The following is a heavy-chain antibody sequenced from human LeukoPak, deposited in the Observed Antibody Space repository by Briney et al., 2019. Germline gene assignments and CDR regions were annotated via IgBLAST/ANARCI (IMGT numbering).Heavy chain of an antibody. D-gene: IGHD6-19*01. CDR2: ISSSNTI. J-gene: IGHJ3*02. V-gene: IGHV3-48*03. Sequence: GGSLRLSCVASGFNFSPYAINWVRQAPGKGLEWVSYISSSNTIYYADSVKGRFTISRDNAKNSLYLQMNSLRAEDTAVYYCAREVAVAGTTGDYDIWGQGTMVTVSS. CDR3: AREVAVAGTTGDYDI. CDR1: GFNFSPYA.